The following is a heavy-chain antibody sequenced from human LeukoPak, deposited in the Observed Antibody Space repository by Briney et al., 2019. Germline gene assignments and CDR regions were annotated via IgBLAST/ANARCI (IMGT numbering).Heavy chain of an antibody. D-gene: IGHD3-9*01. CDR2: ISGTGGNT. V-gene: IGHV3-23*01. Sequence: GGSLRLSCAASGFTFSSYAMSWVRQAPGKGLEWVSGISGTGGNTYYADSVKGRFTISRDDSKNTLYLQMNSLRAEDTAVYYCAKDVPYYDILTGYFDYWGQGTLVTVSS. CDR1: GFTFSSYA. J-gene: IGHJ4*02. CDR3: AKDVPYYDILTGYFDY.